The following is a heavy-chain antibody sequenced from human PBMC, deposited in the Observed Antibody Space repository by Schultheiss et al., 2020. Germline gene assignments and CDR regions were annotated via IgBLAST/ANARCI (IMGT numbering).Heavy chain of an antibody. CDR3: ARHLAAAVWFDP. V-gene: IGHV1-2*02. D-gene: IGHD6-13*01. Sequence: ASVKVSCKASGYTFTGYYMHWVRQAPGQGLEWMGWINPNSGGTNYAQKFQGGVTITRDTSITTAYMELSRLTYDDTATYYCARHLAAAVWFDPWGQGTLVTVSS. CDR2: INPNSGGT. CDR1: GYTFTGYY. J-gene: IGHJ5*02.